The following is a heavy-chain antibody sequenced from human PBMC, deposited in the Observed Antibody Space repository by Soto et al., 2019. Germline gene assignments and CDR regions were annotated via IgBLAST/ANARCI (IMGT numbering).Heavy chain of an antibody. CDR1: GGTFSTYS. Sequence: VQLVQSGAEVRQPGSSVRVSCKASGGTFSTYSVTWVRQAPGQGLEWMGGIIPIYDSPYYAQKFLGRVSLTADKSTNTAYMVVXXXXXEXXXXYFCAGDSASVTQVXLRDXGQGTLV. J-gene: IGHJ4*02. CDR2: IIPIYDSP. D-gene: IGHD2-21*02. CDR3: AGDSASVTQVXLRD. V-gene: IGHV1-69*06.